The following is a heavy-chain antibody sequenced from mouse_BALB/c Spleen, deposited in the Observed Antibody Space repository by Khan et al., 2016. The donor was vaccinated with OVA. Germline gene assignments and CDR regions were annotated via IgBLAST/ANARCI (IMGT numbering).Heavy chain of an antibody. CDR2: LNTGGAYT. CDR1: GFTFSTYG. J-gene: IGHJ3*01. CDR3: ARLAYYYNSERFTY. Sequence: EVELVESGGDFVRPGGSLKLSCATSGFTFSTYGMSWVRQTPDKRLEWVATLNTGGAYTYYPDSVKGRFTIFRDNAKNTLYLQLSSLRFEVTAIYYCARLAYYYNSERFTYWGEGTLVTVSA. V-gene: IGHV5-6*01. D-gene: IGHD1-1*01.